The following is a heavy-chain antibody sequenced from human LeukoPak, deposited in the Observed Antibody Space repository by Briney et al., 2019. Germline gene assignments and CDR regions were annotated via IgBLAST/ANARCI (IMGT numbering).Heavy chain of an antibody. CDR2: IASDGSHT. V-gene: IGHV3-30-3*01. J-gene: IGHJ3*02. Sequence: GGSLRLSCAPSGFTFSASFMHWVPPAPGRGLEWVADIASDGSHTFYAEPVKGRFTISRDNSKNTLYLQMNSLRAEDTAVYFCARERQDTVLHSGAFDIWGQGTMVTVSS. CDR3: ARERQDTVLHSGAFDI. CDR1: GFTFSASF. D-gene: IGHD2-21*01.